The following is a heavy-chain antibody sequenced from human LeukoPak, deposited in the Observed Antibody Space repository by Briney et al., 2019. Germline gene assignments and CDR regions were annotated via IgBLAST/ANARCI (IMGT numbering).Heavy chain of an antibody. CDR2: ISSSSSYM. CDR1: GFTFSSYS. CDR3: ARDRSYGSGFGD. J-gene: IGHJ4*02. V-gene: IGHV3-21*01. D-gene: IGHD3-10*01. Sequence: PGGSLRLSCAASGFTFSSYSMNWVRQASGKGLEWVSSISSSSSYMYYADSVKGRFTISRDNAKNSLYLQMNSLRAEDTAVYYCARDRSYGSGFGDWGQGTLVTVSS.